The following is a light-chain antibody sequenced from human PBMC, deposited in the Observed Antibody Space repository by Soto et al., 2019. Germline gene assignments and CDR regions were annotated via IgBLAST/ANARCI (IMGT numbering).Light chain of an antibody. CDR2: SNN. CDR3: AAWDDSLNGWV. CDR1: SSNIGSTT. Sequence: QLVLTQPPSASGTPGQRVTISCSGSSSNIGSTTVSWYQQLPGTAPKLLIYSNNQRPSGVPDRFSGSNSGTSASLAISGLQSEDEADYHCAAWDDSLNGWVFGGGTKVTVL. V-gene: IGLV1-44*01. J-gene: IGLJ3*02.